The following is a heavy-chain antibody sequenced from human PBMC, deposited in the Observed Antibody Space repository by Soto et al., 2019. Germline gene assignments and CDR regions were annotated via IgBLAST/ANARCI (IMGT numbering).Heavy chain of an antibody. CDR2: INSDGSST. Sequence: PGGSVRLSCAASGFTFISYWMHWVRQAPGKGLVWVSRINSDGSSTSYADSVKGRFTISRDNAKNTLYLQMNSLRAEDTAVYYCARARIAVAGFDYWGQGTLVTVSS. CDR1: GFTFISYW. CDR3: ARARIAVAGFDY. J-gene: IGHJ4*02. D-gene: IGHD6-19*01. V-gene: IGHV3-74*01.